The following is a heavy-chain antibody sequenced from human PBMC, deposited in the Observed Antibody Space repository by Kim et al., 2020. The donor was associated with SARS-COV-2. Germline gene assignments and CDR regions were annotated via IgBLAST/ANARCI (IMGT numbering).Heavy chain of an antibody. CDR3: ARDLGYNWNYARAFDI. J-gene: IGHJ3*02. Sequence: SETLSLTCTVSGGSISSYYWSWIRQPAGKGLEWIGRIYTSGSTNYNPSLKSRVTMSVDTSKNQFSLKLSSVTAADTAVYYCARDLGYNWNYARAFDIWGQGTMVTVSS. D-gene: IGHD1-7*01. CDR1: GGSISSYY. V-gene: IGHV4-4*07. CDR2: IYTSGST.